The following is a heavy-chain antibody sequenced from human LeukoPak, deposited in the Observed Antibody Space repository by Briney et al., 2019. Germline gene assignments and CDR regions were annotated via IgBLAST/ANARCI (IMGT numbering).Heavy chain of an antibody. Sequence: PGGSLRLSCAASGFTVSSNYMSWVRQAPGKGLEWVSVIYSGGSTYYADSVKGQFTISRDNSKNTVYLQMNSLRAEDTAVYYCAKDRPNYYDSSGHYYRRNGDYWGQGTLVTVSS. CDR1: GFTVSSNY. CDR3: AKDRPNYYDSSGHYYRRNGDY. D-gene: IGHD3-22*01. J-gene: IGHJ4*02. V-gene: IGHV3-53*01. CDR2: IYSGGST.